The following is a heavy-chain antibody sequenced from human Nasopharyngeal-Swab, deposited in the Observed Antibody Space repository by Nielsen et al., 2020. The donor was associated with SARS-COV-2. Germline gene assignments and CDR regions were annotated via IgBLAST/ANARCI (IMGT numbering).Heavy chain of an antibody. D-gene: IGHD6-13*01. CDR2: ISGSGGST. V-gene: IGHV3-23*01. CDR3: AKDPAAGNLDY. J-gene: IGHJ4*02. Sequence: GESLKISCAASGFTFSSYAMSWVRQAPGKGLEWVSAISGSGGSTYYADSVKGRFTISRDNSKNTLYLQMNSLRAEDTAVYYCAKDPAAGNLDYWGQGTLVTGSS. CDR1: GFTFSSYA.